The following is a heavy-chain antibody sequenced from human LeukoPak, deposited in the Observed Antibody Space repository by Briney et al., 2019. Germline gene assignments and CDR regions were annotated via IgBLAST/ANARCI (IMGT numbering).Heavy chain of an antibody. J-gene: IGHJ5*02. CDR2: IWDDGRNK. V-gene: IGHV3-33*01. CDR1: RFSCCTYG. CDR3: ARLYSTHWYFFDR. D-gene: IGHD6-13*01. Sequence: GGSLRLSCAAARFSCCTYGMQRLRQAPGKGLEWVAVIWDDGRNKYYADSVKGRFTISRDNSKNTLYLQMNSLRAEDTAVYYCARLYSTHWYFFDRWGQGTLVTVSS.